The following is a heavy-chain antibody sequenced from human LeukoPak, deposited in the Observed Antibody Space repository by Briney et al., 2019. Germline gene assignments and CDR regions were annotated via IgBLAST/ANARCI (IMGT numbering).Heavy chain of an antibody. Sequence: ASVKVSCKASGYTFTSYGISWVRQAPGQGLEWMGWISAYNGNTNYAQKLQGRVDMTTDTSTSTVFTELRRLVSDDAAVYYCARDLRSVVDDYVWGSYRQAQNRHEDAFDIWGQGTMVTVSS. V-gene: IGHV1-18*01. CDR2: ISAYNGNT. CDR1: GYTFTSYG. CDR3: ARDLRSVVDDYVWGSYRQAQNRHEDAFDI. D-gene: IGHD3-16*02. J-gene: IGHJ3*02.